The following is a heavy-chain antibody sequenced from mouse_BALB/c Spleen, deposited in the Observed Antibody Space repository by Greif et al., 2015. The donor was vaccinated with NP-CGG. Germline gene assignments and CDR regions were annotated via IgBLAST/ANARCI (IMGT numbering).Heavy chain of an antibody. CDR1: GFTFSSFG. Sequence: EVKVVESGGGLVQPGGSRKLSCAASGFTFSSFGMHWVRQAPEKGLEWVAYISSGSSTIYYADTVKGRFTISRDNPKNALLLQMTSLRSEDTAMYYCAREGGYYAMDYWGQGTSVTVSS. J-gene: IGHJ4*01. CDR2: ISSGSSTI. V-gene: IGHV5-17*02. CDR3: AREGGYYAMDY.